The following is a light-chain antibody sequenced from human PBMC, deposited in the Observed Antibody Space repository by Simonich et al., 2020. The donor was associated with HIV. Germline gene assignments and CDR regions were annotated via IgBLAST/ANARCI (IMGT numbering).Light chain of an antibody. Sequence: DIVMTQSPDSLAVSLGERATINCKSSQSVLYSSNNKNYLAWYPQKPGQPPKLLIYWATTRESGVPDRFSGSGSGTDFTLTISSLQAEDVAVYYCQQYYTTPWTFGQGTKVEI. V-gene: IGKV4-1*01. CDR2: WAT. CDR3: QQYYTTPWT. J-gene: IGKJ1*01. CDR1: QSVLYSSNNKNY.